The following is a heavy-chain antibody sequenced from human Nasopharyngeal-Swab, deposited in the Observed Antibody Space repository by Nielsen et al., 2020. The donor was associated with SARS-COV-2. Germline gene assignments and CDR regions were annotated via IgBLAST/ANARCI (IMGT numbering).Heavy chain of an antibody. V-gene: IGHV5-51*01. J-gene: IGHJ6*02. CDR2: FYPGDFST. D-gene: IGHD6-19*01. CDR3: ARGISGYNNGWLRRGSHYYGMDV. Sequence: VRQMPGKGLEWMGIFYPGDFSTRYSPSFQGQVTLSADKSISTAYLQWSSLRASDSAVYYCARGISGYNNGWLRRGSHYYGMDVWGQGTTVTVSS.